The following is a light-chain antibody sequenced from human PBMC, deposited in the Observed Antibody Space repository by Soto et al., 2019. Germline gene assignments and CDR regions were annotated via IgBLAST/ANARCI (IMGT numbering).Light chain of an antibody. J-gene: IGKJ3*01. CDR3: QQYNHWTFT. V-gene: IGKV3-15*01. CDR2: GAS. Sequence: EIVMTQSPATLSVSPGERATLSCRASQSVSSNLAWYQQKPGQAPRLLIYGASTRATGIPARFSGSGSGTESTLTISSRKSNCFAVNYCQQYNHWTFTFGPWTKVDIK. CDR1: QSVSSN.